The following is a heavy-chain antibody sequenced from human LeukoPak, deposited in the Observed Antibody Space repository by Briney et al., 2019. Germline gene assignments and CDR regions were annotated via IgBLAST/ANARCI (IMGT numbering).Heavy chain of an antibody. CDR1: GFTFDDYA. V-gene: IGHV3-74*03. CDR3: ARDWYHAIDY. Sequence: HTGGSLRLSCAASGFTFDDYAMHWVRQPPGQGLVWVARITSDGTSISYAESVKGRFTISRDNAKNTLYLQMNSLRVDDTAVYYCARDWYHAIDYWGQGTLVTVSS. J-gene: IGHJ4*02. CDR2: ITSDGTSI. D-gene: IGHD2-2*01.